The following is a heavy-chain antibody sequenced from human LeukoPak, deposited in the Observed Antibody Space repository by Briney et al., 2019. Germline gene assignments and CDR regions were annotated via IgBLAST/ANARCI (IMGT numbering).Heavy chain of an antibody. CDR1: GGSISSGGYY. CDR3: ARDLSGTSSPYVHRASDI. Sequence: SQTLSLTCTVSGGSISSGGYYWSWIRQHPGKGLEWIGYIYYSGSTYYNPSLKSRVTISVDTSKNQFSLKLSSVTAADTAVYYCARDLSGTSSPYVHRASDIWGQGTMVTVSS. J-gene: IGHJ3*02. D-gene: IGHD2-2*01. V-gene: IGHV4-31*03. CDR2: IYYSGST.